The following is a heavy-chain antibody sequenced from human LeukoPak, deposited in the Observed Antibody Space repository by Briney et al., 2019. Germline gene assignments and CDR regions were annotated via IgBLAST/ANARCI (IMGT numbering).Heavy chain of an antibody. CDR3: ARSIAVTGKRWLGP. CDR1: GDSITSGSYY. CDR2: IHTNGGT. Sequence: SETLSLTCTVSGDSITSGSYYWSWIRQPAGKGPEWIGHIHTNGGTKYNPSLESRVTISLETSDNQFSLELNSVTATDTAVYYCARSIAVTGKRWLGPWGQGTLVTVSS. J-gene: IGHJ5*02. D-gene: IGHD6-19*01. V-gene: IGHV4-61*09.